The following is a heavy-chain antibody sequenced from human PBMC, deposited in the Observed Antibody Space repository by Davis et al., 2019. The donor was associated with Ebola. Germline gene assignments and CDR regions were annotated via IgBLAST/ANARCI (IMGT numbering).Heavy chain of an antibody. CDR3: ARDRQDSRAYGF. V-gene: IGHV4-61*09. Sequence: SETLSLTCNVSGASISSGYFSWTWVRQPAGKGLEWIGHIYTSGSTKYNPSLESRVTISLDTSQNQFSLSLNSVTAADTAIYFCARDRQDSRAYGFWGQGNLVTVSS. CDR1: GASISSGYFS. CDR2: IYTSGST. D-gene: IGHD3-16*01. J-gene: IGHJ4*02.